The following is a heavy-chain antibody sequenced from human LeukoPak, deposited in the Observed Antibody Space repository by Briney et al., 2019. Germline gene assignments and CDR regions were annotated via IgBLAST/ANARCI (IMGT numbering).Heavy chain of an antibody. D-gene: IGHD4-11*01. CDR1: GASFSGYY. CDR3: ARSFYSNYDKWFDP. J-gene: IGHJ5*02. CDR2: INDGGTT. V-gene: IGHV4-34*01. Sequence: SETLSLTCAVYGASFSGYYWSWIRQPLGKGLECIGEINDGGTTNYNPSLKSRVSISIDRSKNHFYLILTSVTAADTATYYCARSFYSNYDKWFDPWGQGTLVTVSS.